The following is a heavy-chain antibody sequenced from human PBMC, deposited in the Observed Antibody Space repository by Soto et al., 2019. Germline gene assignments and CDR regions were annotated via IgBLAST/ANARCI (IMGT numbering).Heavy chain of an antibody. CDR2: ISGSGGNT. D-gene: IGHD1-26*01. CDR3: ATSGGGIASDWFDP. CDR1: GFIFSSYA. J-gene: IGHJ5*02. V-gene: IGHV3-23*01. Sequence: EVQLLESGGGLLQSGGSLRLSCTASGFIFSSYAMTWVRQAPGKGLEWVSAISGSGGNTYYADPVKGRFTISRDNSKNTLYLQMNSLRDDDSDLYCCATSGGGIASDWFDPWGQGPLVTVSA.